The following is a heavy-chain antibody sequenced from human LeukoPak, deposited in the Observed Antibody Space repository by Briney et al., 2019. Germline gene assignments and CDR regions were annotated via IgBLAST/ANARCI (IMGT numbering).Heavy chain of an antibody. D-gene: IGHD1-26*01. V-gene: IGHV1-8*03. Sequence: GASVKVSCKASGYTFTSYDINWVRQATGQGLEWMGWMNPISGNTGYAQKFQGRVTITRNTSISTAYMELSSLRSEDTAVYYCASSWAGRRSNWFDPWGQGTLVTVSS. CDR1: GYTFTSYD. CDR3: ASSWAGRRSNWFDP. J-gene: IGHJ5*02. CDR2: MNPISGNT.